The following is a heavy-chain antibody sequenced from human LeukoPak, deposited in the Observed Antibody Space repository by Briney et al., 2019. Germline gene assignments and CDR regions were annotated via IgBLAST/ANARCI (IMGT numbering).Heavy chain of an antibody. Sequence: KPSETLSLTCAVYGGSFSGYYWSWIRQPPGKGLEWIGEINHSGSTNYNPSLKSRVTISVDTSKNQFSLKLSSVTAADTAVYYCARGGDYYGSGSYSYYYYYGMDVWGQGTTVTVSS. J-gene: IGHJ6*02. CDR2: INHSGST. CDR3: ARGGDYYGSGSYSYYYYYGMDV. D-gene: IGHD3-10*01. CDR1: GGSFSGYY. V-gene: IGHV4-34*01.